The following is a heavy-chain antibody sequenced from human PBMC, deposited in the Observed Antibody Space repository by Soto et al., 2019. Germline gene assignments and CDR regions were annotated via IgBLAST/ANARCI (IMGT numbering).Heavy chain of an antibody. J-gene: IGHJ4*02. D-gene: IGHD1-7*01. CDR1: GFTFSSYA. V-gene: IGHV3-23*01. CDR3: AKDWYNWNYVSYFDY. Sequence: LRLSCAASGFTFSSYAMSWVRQAPGKGLEWVSAISGSGGSTYYADSVKGRFTISRDNSKNTRYLQMNSLRAEDTAVYYCAKDWYNWNYVSYFDYWGQGTLVTVSS. CDR2: ISGSGGST.